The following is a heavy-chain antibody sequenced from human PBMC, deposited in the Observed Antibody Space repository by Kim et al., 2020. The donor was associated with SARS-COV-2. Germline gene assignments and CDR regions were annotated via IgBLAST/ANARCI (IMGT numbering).Heavy chain of an antibody. Sequence: GGSLRLSCAASGFTFSSYAMHWVRQAPGKGLEWVAVISYDGSNKYYADSVKGRFTISRDNSKNTLYLQMNSLRAEDTAVYYCARDRSTAQVGFYYYYGMDVWGQGTTVTVSS. D-gene: IGHD6-13*01. CDR2: ISYDGSNK. CDR3: ARDRSTAQVGFYYYYGMDV. V-gene: IGHV3-30*04. CDR1: GFTFSSYA. J-gene: IGHJ6*02.